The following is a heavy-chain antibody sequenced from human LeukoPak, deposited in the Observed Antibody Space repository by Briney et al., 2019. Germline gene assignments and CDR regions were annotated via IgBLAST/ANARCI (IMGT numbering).Heavy chain of an antibody. CDR1: GFTFSSHA. CDR2: VSGSGGYT. J-gene: IGHJ4*02. CDR3: AKDKGDIVVVEVAVMFDPHFDY. Sequence: GGSLRLSCAASGFTFSSHAMNWVRQAPGKGLEWVSAVSGSGGYTYYADSVEGRFTISRDNSKNTLYLQLNSLRAEDTAVYYCAKDKGDIVVVEVAVMFDPHFDYWGQGVLVTVSS. D-gene: IGHD2-15*01. V-gene: IGHV3-23*01.